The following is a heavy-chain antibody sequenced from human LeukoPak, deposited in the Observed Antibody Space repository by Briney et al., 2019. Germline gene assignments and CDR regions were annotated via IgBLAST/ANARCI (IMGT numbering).Heavy chain of an antibody. CDR3: ARLGYGGSGWFFDY. CDR1: GFTLSSYG. V-gene: IGHV3-33*01. CDR2: LWYDGSNE. Sequence: GRSPRLSCAASGFTLSSYGMHWVRQAPGKGLEWVAVLWYDGSNEYYAASVKGRFTISRDSSKNTLYLQMNSLRAEDTAVYYCARLGYGGSGWFFDYWGQGTLVTVSS. J-gene: IGHJ4*02. D-gene: IGHD6-19*01.